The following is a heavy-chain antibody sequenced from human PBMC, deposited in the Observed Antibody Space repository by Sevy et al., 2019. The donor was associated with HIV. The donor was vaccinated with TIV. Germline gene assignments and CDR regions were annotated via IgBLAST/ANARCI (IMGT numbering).Heavy chain of an antibody. V-gene: IGHV3-7*03. CDR2: INQDGSQK. J-gene: IGHJ3*02. CDR3: TRMDDSSSWYGDDVFDI. D-gene: IGHD6-13*01. CDR1: GFTFRTYW. Sequence: GGSLRLSCGVSGFTFRTYWMSWVRQSPGKGLDWVADINQDGSQKYYVDSVKGRFTISRDNAKNSLSLQMNSLRAEDTPVYYCTRMDDSSSWYGDDVFDIWGQGTMVTVSS.